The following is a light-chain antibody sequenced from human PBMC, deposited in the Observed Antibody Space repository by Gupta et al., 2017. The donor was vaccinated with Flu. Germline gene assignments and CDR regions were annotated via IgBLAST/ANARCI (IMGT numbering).Light chain of an antibody. CDR2: EVN. J-gene: IGLJ1*01. CDR3: SSYTDFGTRV. CDR1: KRDVGGYNY. V-gene: IGLV2-14*01. Sequence: QSALIQPASVSGSPGQSITISCMGTKRDVGGYNYVSWYQQYAGQAPKLVIYEVNSRPSGISSRFSGSKSANTASLTISGLRTEDESDYYCSSYTDFGTRVFGTGTRVT.